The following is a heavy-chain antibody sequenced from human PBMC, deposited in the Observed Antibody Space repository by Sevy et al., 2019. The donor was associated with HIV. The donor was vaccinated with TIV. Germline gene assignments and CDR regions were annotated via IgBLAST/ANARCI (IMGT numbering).Heavy chain of an antibody. J-gene: IGHJ4*02. D-gene: IGHD3-10*02. CDR2: LSFGCGKI. Sequence: GGSLRLSCVASGFNFNIYSFSWVRQTQGKGLEWVSTLSFGCGKINYADSVQGRFTISRDDSKNTLYLEMNSLRVEDTAIYYCAREGCSKPHDYWGQGTLVTVSS. CDR1: GFNFNIYS. CDR3: AREGCSKPHDY. V-gene: IGHV3-23*01.